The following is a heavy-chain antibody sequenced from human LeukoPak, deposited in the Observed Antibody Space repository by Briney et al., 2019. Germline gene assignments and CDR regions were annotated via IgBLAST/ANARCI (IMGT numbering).Heavy chain of an antibody. V-gene: IGHV3-21*01. CDR3: ARFSGSSGYLGDY. CDR1: GFTFSSYS. Sequence: PGGSPRLSCAASGFTFSSYSMNWVRQAPGKGLEWVSSISSSSSYIYYADSVKGRFTISRDNAKNSLYLQMNSLRAEDTAVYYCARFSGSSGYLGDYWGQGTLVTVSS. D-gene: IGHD3-22*01. CDR2: ISSSSSYI. J-gene: IGHJ4*02.